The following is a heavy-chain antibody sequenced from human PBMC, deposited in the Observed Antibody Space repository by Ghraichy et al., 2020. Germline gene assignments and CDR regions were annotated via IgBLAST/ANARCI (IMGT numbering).Heavy chain of an antibody. J-gene: IGHJ6*02. Sequence: ESLNISCAASGFTVSSNYMSWVRQAPGKGLEWVSVIYSGGSTYYADSVKGRFTISRDNSKNTLYLQMNSLRAEDTAVYYCARPKGIAARRYYYGMDVWGQGTTVTISS. D-gene: IGHD6-6*01. V-gene: IGHV3-53*01. CDR3: ARPKGIAARRYYYGMDV. CDR2: IYSGGST. CDR1: GFTVSSNY.